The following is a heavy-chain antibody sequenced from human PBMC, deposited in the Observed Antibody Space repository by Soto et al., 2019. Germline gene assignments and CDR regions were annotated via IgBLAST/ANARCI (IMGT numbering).Heavy chain of an antibody. J-gene: IGHJ4*02. CDR3: ARRYGSCFDY. Sequence: QVQLQESGPGLVKPSETLSLTCTVSGGSISSNYWSWIRQPPGKGLEWIGYIYSSGSTNYNPSLKSRVTRSVDPSKNQFSLKLSSVTAADTAVYYCARRYGSCFDYWGQGTLVTVSS. D-gene: IGHD5-18*01. CDR2: IYSSGST. V-gene: IGHV4-59*08. CDR1: GGSISSNY.